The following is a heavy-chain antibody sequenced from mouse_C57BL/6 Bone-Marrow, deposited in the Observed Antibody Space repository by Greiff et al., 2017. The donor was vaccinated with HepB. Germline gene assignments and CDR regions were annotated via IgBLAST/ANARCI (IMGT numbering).Heavy chain of an antibody. CDR3: ARSGYDYDVAY. CDR2: IYPRDGST. J-gene: IGHJ3*01. Sequence: VQLQESGPELVKPGASVKLSCKASGYTFTSYDINWVKQSPGQGLEWIGWIYPRDGSTKYNETLKGKATLTVDTSSITAYMELHSLTSEDSAVYFCARSGYDYDVAYWGQGTLVTVSA. V-gene: IGHV1-85*01. D-gene: IGHD2-4*01. CDR1: GYTFTSYD.